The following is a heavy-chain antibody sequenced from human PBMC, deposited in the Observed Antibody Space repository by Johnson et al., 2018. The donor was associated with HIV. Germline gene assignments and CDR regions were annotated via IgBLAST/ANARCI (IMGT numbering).Heavy chain of an antibody. CDR3: AKDRILSGYGPGAFDI. CDR2: ITWNSGSI. CDR1: GFIVSSNC. D-gene: IGHD5-12*01. J-gene: IGHJ3*02. Sequence: VQLVESGGGLMQPGGSLRLSCAASGFIVSSNCMTWVRQAPGKGLEWVSGITWNSGSIGYADSVTGRFTISRDNAKNSLYLQMNSLRVEDTAVYYCAKDRILSGYGPGAFDIWGQGTMVTVSS. V-gene: IGHV3-9*01.